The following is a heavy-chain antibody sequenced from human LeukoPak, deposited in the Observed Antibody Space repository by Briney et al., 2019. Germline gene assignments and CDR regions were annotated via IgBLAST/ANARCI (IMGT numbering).Heavy chain of an antibody. CDR2: IYYSGST. D-gene: IGHD5-18*01. J-gene: IGHJ3*02. CDR1: GRSINLYH. Sequence: SETLSLTCTVCGRSINLYHWLWLRQPPGKGLEWIGYIYYSGSTNYNPSLKSRVTISVGTSKNQFSLELSSVTAADTAVDYCAKHAPLLGYSDAVEAEASEIRGKGTMVTVSS. V-gene: IGHV4-59*08. CDR3: AKHAPLLGYSDAVEAEASEI.